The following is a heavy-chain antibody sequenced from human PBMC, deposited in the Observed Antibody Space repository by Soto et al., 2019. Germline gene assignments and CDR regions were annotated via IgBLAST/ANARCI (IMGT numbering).Heavy chain of an antibody. CDR3: ARVVPGAEAWFGP. D-gene: IGHD2-2*01. CDR1: GYTFSNYG. CDR2: ISLYSDGT. V-gene: IGHV1-18*01. J-gene: IGHJ5*02. Sequence: QVQLVQSGGEVKRPGASVKVSCKTSGYTFSNYGITWVRQAPGQPLEWLGRISLYSDGTNYAQNFQGRVSMTTDTSPTPAYMELRSLRSEDTAVYYYARVVPGAEAWFGPWGQGTLVTVSS.